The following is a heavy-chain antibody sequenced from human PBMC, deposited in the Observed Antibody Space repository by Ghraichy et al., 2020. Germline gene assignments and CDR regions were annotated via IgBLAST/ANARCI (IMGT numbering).Heavy chain of an antibody. CDR3: ARDDYGDYVRTESDFVY. CDR2: IIPILGIA. J-gene: IGHJ4*02. Sequence: SVKVSCKASGGTFSSYTISWVRQAPGQGLEWMGRIIPILGIANYAQKFQGRVTITADKSTSTAYMELSSLRSEDTAVYYCARDDYGDYVRTESDFVYWGQGTLVTVSS. D-gene: IGHD4-17*01. V-gene: IGHV1-69*04. CDR1: GGTFSSYT.